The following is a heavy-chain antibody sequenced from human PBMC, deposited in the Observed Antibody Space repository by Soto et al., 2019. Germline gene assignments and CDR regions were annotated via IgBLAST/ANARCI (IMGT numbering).Heavy chain of an antibody. CDR3: ARHGHYDFWSGYYTTNYYYGMDV. J-gene: IGHJ6*02. CDR1: GGAISISSYY. CDR2: IYYSGST. D-gene: IGHD3-3*01. V-gene: IGHV4-39*01. Sequence: PSETLSLTYTFSGGAISISSYYWGWIRQPPGKGLEWIGSIYYSGSTYYNPSLKSRVTISVDTSKNQFSLKLSSVTAADTAVYYCARHGHYDFWSGYYTTNYYYGMDVWGQGTTVT.